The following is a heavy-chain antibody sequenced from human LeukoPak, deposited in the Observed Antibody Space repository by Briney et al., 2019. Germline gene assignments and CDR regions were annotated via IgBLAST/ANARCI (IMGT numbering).Heavy chain of an antibody. D-gene: IGHD5-12*01. CDR1: GFTFSTYR. CDR3: ARIGIYGYYFDY. Sequence: PGGSLRLSCAASGFTFSTYRMNWVRQAPGKGLEWVSSISSSGSTIYYADSVKGRFTISRDNAKNSLYLQMNSLRAEDTAVYYCARIGIYGYYFDYWGQGTLVTVSS. V-gene: IGHV3-48*04. J-gene: IGHJ4*02. CDR2: ISSSGSTI.